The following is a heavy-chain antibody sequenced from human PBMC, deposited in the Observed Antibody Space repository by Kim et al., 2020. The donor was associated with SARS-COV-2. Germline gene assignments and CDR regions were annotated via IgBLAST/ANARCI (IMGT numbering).Heavy chain of an antibody. Sequence: SETLSLTCTVSGVSVGSSAYYWGWFRQPPGKGLEWIGSIYYSGITYYNPSLKSRVTISLDTSKNQFPLKLSSVTAADTAVYYCARGGDIAAARYFDYWGQEPW. CDR2: IYYSGIT. V-gene: IGHV4-39*06. D-gene: IGHD6-13*01. J-gene: IGHJ4*01. CDR3: ARGGDIAAARYFDY. CDR1: GVSVGSSAYY.